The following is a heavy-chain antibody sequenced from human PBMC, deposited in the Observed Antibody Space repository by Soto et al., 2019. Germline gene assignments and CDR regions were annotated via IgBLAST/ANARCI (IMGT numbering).Heavy chain of an antibody. CDR2: IDPSNSYI. D-gene: IGHD1-1*01. Sequence: GESLKISCQGSGYSFTTHWITWVRQTPGKGLEWMGGIDPSNSYINYSPSFQGHVTISVDRSISTAYLQWSRLEASDNATYYCARRLSGPKEEYNAYYFYGLDVWGQGTKVTVSS. V-gene: IGHV5-10-1*01. CDR1: GYSFTTHW. CDR3: ARRLSGPKEEYNAYYFYGLDV. J-gene: IGHJ6*02.